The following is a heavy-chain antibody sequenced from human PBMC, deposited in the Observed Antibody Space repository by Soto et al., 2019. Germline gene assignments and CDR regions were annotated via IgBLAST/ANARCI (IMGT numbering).Heavy chain of an antibody. CDR1: GFSLSSSGVA. CDR3: AQLTTFGVIWTRGGPVFDN. D-gene: IGHD3-3*01. CDR2: IYSNDDK. Sequence: QITLKESGRTLVKPSQTLTLTCTFSGFSLSSSGVAVGWIRQPPKQALESLALIYSNDDKRYSPSLRIRLTITQDTSKNQVVLTMTNMDPVDTGTYYCAQLTTFGVIWTRGGPVFDNWGQGILVTVSS. V-gene: IGHV2-5*01. J-gene: IGHJ4*02.